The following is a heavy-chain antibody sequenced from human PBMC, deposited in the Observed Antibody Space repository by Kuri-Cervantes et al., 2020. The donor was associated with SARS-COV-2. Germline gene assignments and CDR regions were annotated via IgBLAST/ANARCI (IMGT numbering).Heavy chain of an antibody. CDR3: ARGRPLVDY. J-gene: IGHJ4*02. Sequence: ESLKISCSVSSGSISTFYWSWIRQFPGKRLEWIGYVYYTGVAKYNPSLKSRVTMSVDTSKNQFSPRLSSVTPADTAIYSCARGRPLVDYWGQGTLVTVSS. CDR1: SGSISTFY. CDR2: VYYTGVA. V-gene: IGHV4-59*01.